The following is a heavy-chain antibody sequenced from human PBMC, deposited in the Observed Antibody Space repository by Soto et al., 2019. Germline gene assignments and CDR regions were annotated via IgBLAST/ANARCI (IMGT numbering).Heavy chain of an antibody. V-gene: IGHV1-3*01. J-gene: IGHJ5*02. CDR1: GYAFNIYA. D-gene: IGHD3-3*01. Sequence: QVQLVQSGAELKKPGASVKISCQASGYAFNIYAVHWVRQAPGQSLEWVGWIHPGNGNTRYSQKFQGRVTISRDTSANTVYMELSGMRSGDTAVYYCARNDLWSGLYSGPEVSWGQGTQVTVSS. CDR2: IHPGNGNT. CDR3: ARNDLWSGLYSGPEVS.